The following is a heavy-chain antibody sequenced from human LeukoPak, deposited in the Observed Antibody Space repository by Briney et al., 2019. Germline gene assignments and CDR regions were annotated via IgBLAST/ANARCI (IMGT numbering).Heavy chain of an antibody. CDR1: GFTFNNYG. J-gene: IGHJ3*02. CDR3: ARDGVTTGKNDAFDI. D-gene: IGHD4-17*01. CDR2: ILGSAAST. Sequence: GGSLRLSCAASGFTFNNYGMNWVRQAPGKGLEWVSSILGSAASTDYADSVKGRFTISRDNSMNTLFLQLNSLRAEDTAVYYCARDGVTTGKNDAFDIWGQGTMVIVSS. V-gene: IGHV3-23*01.